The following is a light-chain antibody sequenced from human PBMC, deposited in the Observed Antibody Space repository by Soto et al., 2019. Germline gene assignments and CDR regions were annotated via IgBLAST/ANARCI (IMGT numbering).Light chain of an antibody. CDR1: SSDIGGYDY. V-gene: IGLV2-14*01. Sequence: QSVLTQPASVSGSPGQSITISCTGTSSDIGGYDYVSWYQQHPGKAPKLLIYEVIHRPSGVSNRFSGSKSDNTASLTISGLQAEDESEYYCSSYTTSDTLVFGSGTKLTVL. CDR2: EVI. CDR3: SSYTTSDTLV. J-gene: IGLJ1*01.